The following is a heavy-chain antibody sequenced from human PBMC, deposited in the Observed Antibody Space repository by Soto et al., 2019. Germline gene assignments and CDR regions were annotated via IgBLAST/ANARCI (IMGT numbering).Heavy chain of an antibody. Sequence: QVQLQESGPGLVKPSGTLSLTCAVSSGSVFSSNWWSWVRLPPGKGLEWIGETRNSGGANYNPSLKSRVPITVDRSRNHIFLELRPVTAADTAVYYCASHLVMAGTRGFDHWGLGTLVTVSS. CDR2: TRNSGGA. CDR1: SGSVFSSNW. J-gene: IGHJ4*02. CDR3: ASHLVMAGTRGFDH. D-gene: IGHD6-19*01. V-gene: IGHV4-4*02.